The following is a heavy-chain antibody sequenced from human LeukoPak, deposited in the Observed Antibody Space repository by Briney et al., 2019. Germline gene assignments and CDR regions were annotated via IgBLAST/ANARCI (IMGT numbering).Heavy chain of an antibody. J-gene: IGHJ4*02. CDR3: ARRSSSWYLGY. Sequence: GSVKDSRKSCGYTFTNYAMHGVGQAPGQGREWMGWINTNTGNPTYGQGFTGRFVFSLDTSVSKAYLQISSLKAEDTAVYYCARRSSSWYLGYWGQGTLVTVSS. CDR1: GYTFTNYA. CDR2: INTNTGNP. V-gene: IGHV7-4-1*02. D-gene: IGHD6-13*01.